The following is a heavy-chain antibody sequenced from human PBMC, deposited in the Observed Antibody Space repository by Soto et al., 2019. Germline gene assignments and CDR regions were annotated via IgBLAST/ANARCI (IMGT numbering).Heavy chain of an antibody. CDR3: AKDGRRFYDFWSGYPNWFDP. Sequence: PGGSLRLSCAASGFTFSSYAMSWGRQAPGKGLEWVSAISCRGGSTYYADSVKGRFTISRDNSKNTLYLQMNSLRAEDTAVYYCAKDGRRFYDFWSGYPNWFDPWGQGTLVTVSS. CDR1: GFTFSSYA. CDR2: ISCRGGST. J-gene: IGHJ5*02. V-gene: IGHV3-23*01. D-gene: IGHD3-3*01.